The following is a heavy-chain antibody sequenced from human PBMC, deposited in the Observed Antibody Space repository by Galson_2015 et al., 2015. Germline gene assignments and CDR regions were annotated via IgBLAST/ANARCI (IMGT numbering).Heavy chain of an antibody. J-gene: IGHJ6*04. CDR2: IKQDGSEK. Sequence: SLRLSCAASGFTFSSYWMSWVRQAPGEGLEWVANIKQDGSEKYYVDSVKGRFTISRDNAKNSLYLQMNSLRAEDTAVYYCARHDIKLSHSSGGSGTTAYRGKGTTVTVSS. V-gene: IGHV3-7*01. D-gene: IGHD1-7*01. CDR1: GFTFSSYW. CDR3: ARHDIKLSHSSGGSGTTAY.